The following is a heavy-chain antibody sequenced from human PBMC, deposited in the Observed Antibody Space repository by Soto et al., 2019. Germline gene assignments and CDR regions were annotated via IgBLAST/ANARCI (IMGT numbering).Heavy chain of an antibody. J-gene: IGHJ4*02. CDR1: GFTFSSYS. V-gene: IGHV3-48*01. CDR3: AREDPNSWPFDF. D-gene: IGHD6-13*01. CDR2: ISSSSSTI. Sequence: GSLRLSCAASGFTFSSYSMNWVRQAPGKGLEWVSYISSSSSTIYYADSVKGRFTISRDNAKNSLYLQMSSLTVEDTALYYCAREDPNSWPFDFWGQGTLVTVSS.